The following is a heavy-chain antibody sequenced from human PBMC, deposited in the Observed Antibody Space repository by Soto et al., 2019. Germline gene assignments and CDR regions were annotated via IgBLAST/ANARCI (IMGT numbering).Heavy chain of an antibody. Sequence: GASVKVSCKASGGTFSIYAISWVRQAPGQGLEWMGGIIPIFGTANYAQKFQGRVTITADESTSTAYMELSSLRSEDTAVYYCARDTHDYGGTPLYYYGMDVWGQGTTVTVSS. CDR3: ARDTHDYGGTPLYYYGMDV. V-gene: IGHV1-69*13. CDR2: IIPIFGTA. D-gene: IGHD4-17*01. CDR1: GGTFSIYA. J-gene: IGHJ6*02.